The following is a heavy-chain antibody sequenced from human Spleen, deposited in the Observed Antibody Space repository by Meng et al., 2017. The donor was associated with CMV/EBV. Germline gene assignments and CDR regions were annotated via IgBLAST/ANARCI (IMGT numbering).Heavy chain of an antibody. D-gene: IGHD2-21*01. Sequence: ASVKVSCKASGYTFTSYGISWVRQAPGQGLEWMGWISAYHGNTNYAQKLQGRVTMTTDTSTSTAYRDLRSPRSDDTAVYYCARVNFVVVIAAYWYFDLWGRGTLVTVSS. CDR3: ARVNFVVVIAAYWYFDL. CDR1: GYTFTSYG. V-gene: IGHV1-18*01. CDR2: ISAYHGNT. J-gene: IGHJ2*01.